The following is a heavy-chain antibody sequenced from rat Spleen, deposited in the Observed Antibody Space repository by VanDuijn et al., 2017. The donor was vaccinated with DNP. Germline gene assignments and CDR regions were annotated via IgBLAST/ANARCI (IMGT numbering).Heavy chain of an antibody. CDR2: ISKDSNTI. J-gene: IGHJ2*01. Sequence: EVKLVESGGGLVQPGRSLKLSCAASGFNFNDYWMAWVRQAPGKGLEWIGDISKDSNTINYTPSLKDKFTTSRDNGQKTLYLQMNNLGSEDTAIYYCARHGYFDRWCQGVMVTVSS. CDR3: ARHGYFDR. V-gene: IGHV4-2*01. CDR1: GFNFNDYW.